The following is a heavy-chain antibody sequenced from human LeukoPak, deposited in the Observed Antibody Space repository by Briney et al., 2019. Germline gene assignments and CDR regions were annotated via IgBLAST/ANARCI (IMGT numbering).Heavy chain of an antibody. V-gene: IGHV3-30*04. CDR2: ISYDGSVL. CDR3: ARATAPYFYMDV. Sequence: GGSLRLSCAASGFTFSSYAMHWVRQAPGKGLEWVSVISYDGSVLYYADSVTGRLTISRDNSKNALYLQMNSLRTEDTAVYYCARATAPYFYMDVWGKGTTVTISS. CDR1: GFTFSSYA. J-gene: IGHJ6*03. D-gene: IGHD2-21*02.